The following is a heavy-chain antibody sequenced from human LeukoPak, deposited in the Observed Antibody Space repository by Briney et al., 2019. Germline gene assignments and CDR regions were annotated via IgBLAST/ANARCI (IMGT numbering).Heavy chain of an antibody. CDR3: ARVQFSTPDV. CDR1: GFTVSSNY. Sequence: QAGGSLRLSCAASGFTVSSNYMSWVRQAPGKGLEWVSVIYSGGSTYYADSVKGRFTISRDNSKNTLYLQMNSLRAEDTAVYYCARVQFSTPDVWGQGTTVTVSS. V-gene: IGHV3-53*01. J-gene: IGHJ6*02. CDR2: IYSGGST. D-gene: IGHD3-3*01.